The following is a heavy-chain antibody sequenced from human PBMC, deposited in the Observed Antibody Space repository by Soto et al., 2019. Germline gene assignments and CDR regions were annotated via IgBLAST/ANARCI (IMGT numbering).Heavy chain of an antibody. CDR1: GGSINTAGYY. V-gene: IGHV4-31*03. CDR3: ARSFPDLSTAPGGPGSDP. CDR2: IFYSGTT. D-gene: IGHD3-9*01. J-gene: IGHJ5*02. Sequence: SETLSLTCTVSGGSINTAGYYWNWVRHSPGKGLEWIGYIFYSGTTYYNPSLESRLTMSLDKSKNHFSLRLSSVTAADTAYYYCARSFPDLSTAPGGPGSDPWGNGPLAPAS.